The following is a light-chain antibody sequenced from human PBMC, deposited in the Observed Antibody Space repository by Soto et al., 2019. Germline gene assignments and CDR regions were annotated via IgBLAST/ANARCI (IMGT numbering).Light chain of an antibody. CDR1: SSNIGAGYV. CDR2: GNS. Sequence: QSVLTQPPSVSGAPGQRATISCTGTSSNIGAGYVVHWYQHLPGTAPRLLIYGNSNRPSGVSDRFSGSKSGSSASLAITGLQTEDEADYYCQSFDSGLRGEVFGGGTKVTVL. CDR3: QSFDSGLRGEV. V-gene: IGLV1-40*01. J-gene: IGLJ3*02.